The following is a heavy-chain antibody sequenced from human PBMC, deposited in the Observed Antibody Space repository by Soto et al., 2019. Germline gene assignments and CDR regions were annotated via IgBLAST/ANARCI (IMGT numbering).Heavy chain of an antibody. Sequence: GGSLRLSCAASGFTFSSYAMSWVRQAPGKGLEWVSAISGSGGSTYYADSVKGRFTISRDNSKNTLYLQMNSLRAEDTAVYYCAKDLRDDIVLLDPLSAGYWGQGTLVTVSS. D-gene: IGHD2-8*01. J-gene: IGHJ4*02. CDR2: ISGSGGST. CDR3: AKDLRDDIVLLDPLSAGY. V-gene: IGHV3-23*01. CDR1: GFTFSSYA.